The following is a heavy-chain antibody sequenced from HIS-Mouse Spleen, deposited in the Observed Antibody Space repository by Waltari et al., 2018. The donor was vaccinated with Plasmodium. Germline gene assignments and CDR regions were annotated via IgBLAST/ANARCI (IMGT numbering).Heavy chain of an antibody. Sequence: QVQLVQSGAEGKRPGASVKVSCKASGYTFSSYGISWVRQAPGQGLEWMGGSSGYNGNTNYAQKVQGRVTMTTDTSTSTAYMELRSLGSDDTAVYYCARLLPWVHGHFDYWGQGTLVTVSS. V-gene: IGHV1-18*01. CDR3: ARLLPWVHGHFDY. D-gene: IGHD1-26*01. CDR2: SSGYNGNT. J-gene: IGHJ4*02. CDR1: GYTFSSYG.